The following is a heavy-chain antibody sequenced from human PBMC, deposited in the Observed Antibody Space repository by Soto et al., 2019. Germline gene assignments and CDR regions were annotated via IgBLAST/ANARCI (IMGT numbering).Heavy chain of an antibody. CDR2: IKQDGSEK. CDR3: ARELAARLLDYYYYYGMDV. Sequence: PGGSLRLSCAASGFTFSSYWMSWVRQAPGKGLEWVANIKQDGSEKYYVDSVKGRFTISRDNAKNSLYLQMNSLRAEDTAVYYCARELAARLLDYYYYYGMDVWGQGTTVTVSS. J-gene: IGHJ6*02. V-gene: IGHV3-7*01. CDR1: GFTFSSYW. D-gene: IGHD6-6*01.